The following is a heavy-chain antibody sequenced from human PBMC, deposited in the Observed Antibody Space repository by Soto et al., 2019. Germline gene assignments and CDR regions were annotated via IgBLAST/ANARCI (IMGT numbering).Heavy chain of an antibody. CDR2: IYQTGST. CDR1: GASVSSESYY. Sequence: QVQLQESGPGLVKPSETLSLTCSVTGASVSSESYYWTWIRQPPGKGLEWIGYIYQTGSTDSNPPLKARVTISLDTAKNQFSLKLTSVTAADTAIYYCAKNRAPRGMVTLFEEEEDWGRGILVTVSS. J-gene: IGHJ4*02. D-gene: IGHD2-21*02. V-gene: IGHV4-61*01. CDR3: AKNRAPRGMVTLFEEEED.